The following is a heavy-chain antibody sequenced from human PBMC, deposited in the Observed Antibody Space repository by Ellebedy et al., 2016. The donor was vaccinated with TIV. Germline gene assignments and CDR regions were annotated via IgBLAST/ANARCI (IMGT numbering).Heavy chain of an antibody. CDR2: IIHIGSG. V-gene: IGHV4-34*12. Sequence: MPSETLSLTCAVHGESFTAYYWTWVRQSPEKGLEWLGEIIHIGSGNYNPSLESRLTISVDKSSNQFSLKLSYVTAADTAVYYCAGTRGYGYVYWGLGTLVTVSS. J-gene: IGHJ4*02. CDR3: AGTRGYGYVY. D-gene: IGHD5-18*01. CDR1: GESFTAYY.